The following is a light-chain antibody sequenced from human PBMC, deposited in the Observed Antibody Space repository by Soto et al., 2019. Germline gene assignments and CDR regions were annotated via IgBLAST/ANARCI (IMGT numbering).Light chain of an antibody. V-gene: IGLV2-8*01. Sequence: QSALTQPPSASGSPGQSVTISCTGTSSDVGGYNYVSWYQQHPGKAPKLMIYEVTKRPSGVPDRFSGSKSGNTASLTVSGLEAEDEADYYCCSYAARIVVFGGGTKLTVL. CDR1: SSDVGGYNY. J-gene: IGLJ2*01. CDR3: CSYAARIVV. CDR2: EVT.